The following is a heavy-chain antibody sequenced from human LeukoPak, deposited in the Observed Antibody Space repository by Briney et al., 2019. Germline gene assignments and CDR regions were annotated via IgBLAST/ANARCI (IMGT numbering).Heavy chain of an antibody. V-gene: IGHV3-21*01. D-gene: IGHD4-11*01. J-gene: IGHJ6*03. CDR2: ITSSSSHI. Sequence: GESLKISCKGSGYSFTNYWIGWVRQAPGKGLERVASITSSSSHIYYADSVKGRFTISRDNAKNALYLQMNSLRAEDTAIYYCARVMMGATVTTFHYYCMDVWGVGTTVTVSS. CDR1: GYSFTNYW. CDR3: ARVMMGATVTTFHYYCMDV.